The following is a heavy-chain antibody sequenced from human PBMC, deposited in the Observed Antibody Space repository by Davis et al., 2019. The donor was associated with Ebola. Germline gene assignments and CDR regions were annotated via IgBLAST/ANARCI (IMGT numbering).Heavy chain of an antibody. V-gene: IGHV3-64*01. CDR3: ARGGYDSSGPILRDWYFDL. J-gene: IGHJ2*01. CDR2: ISSNGGRT. Sequence: GGSLRLSCAASGFTFSSYAMSWVRQAPEKGLEKVSDISSNGGRTYYAKSVKGRFTISRENSKNMLYLQMGSLRAEDMAVYYCARGGYDSSGPILRDWYFDLWGRGTLVTVSS. CDR1: GFTFSSYA. D-gene: IGHD3-22*01.